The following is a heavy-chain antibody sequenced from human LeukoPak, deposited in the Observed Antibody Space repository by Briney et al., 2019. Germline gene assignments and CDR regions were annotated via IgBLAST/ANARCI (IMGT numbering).Heavy chain of an antibody. D-gene: IGHD6-19*01. CDR3: AKGSGPFDY. CDR1: GFTFSNYG. CDR2: ISGSGDST. Sequence: GGTLRLSCAASGFTFSNYGMSWVRQAPGKGLEWVSGISGSGDSTYYGDSVKGRVTISRDNSKNTLYLQMNSLRAEDTAVYYCAKGSGPFDYWGQGTLVTVSS. J-gene: IGHJ4*02. V-gene: IGHV3-23*01.